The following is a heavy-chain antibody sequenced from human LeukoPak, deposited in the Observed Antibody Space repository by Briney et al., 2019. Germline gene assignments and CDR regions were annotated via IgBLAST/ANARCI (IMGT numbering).Heavy chain of an antibody. CDR1: GFTFTSSA. V-gene: IGHV1-58*02. Sequence: GTSGKVSCKASGFTFTSSAMQWVRQARGHRLEWRGWIVVGSGNTNYAQKFQERVTITRDMSTSTAYMELSSLRSEDTAVYYCAADIVIAAGSDYYMDVWGKGTTVTVSS. J-gene: IGHJ6*03. CDR2: IVVGSGNT. D-gene: IGHD6-13*01. CDR3: AADIVIAAGSDYYMDV.